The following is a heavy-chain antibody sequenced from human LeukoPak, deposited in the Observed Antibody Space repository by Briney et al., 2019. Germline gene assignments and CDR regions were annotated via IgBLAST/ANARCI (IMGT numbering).Heavy chain of an antibody. V-gene: IGHV3-23*01. D-gene: IGHD1-26*01. CDR3: ARGGSYLSAFDI. CDR1: GFTFSSLA. CDR2: ITGSGSNT. J-gene: IGHJ3*02. Sequence: GGSLRLSCAASGFTFSSLAMSWVRQAPGKGLEWVSAITGSGSNTYYADSVKGRFTISRDNSKNTLYLQMNSMRAEDTAVYYCARGGSYLSAFDIWGQGTMVTVSS.